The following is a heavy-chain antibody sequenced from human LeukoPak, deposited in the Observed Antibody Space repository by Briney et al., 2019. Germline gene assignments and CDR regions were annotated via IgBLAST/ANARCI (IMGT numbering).Heavy chain of an antibody. V-gene: IGHV3-7*03. CDR1: GFTFSSYW. CDR3: AKDYGGVGY. D-gene: IGHD4-23*01. Sequence: GGSLRLSCAASGFTFSSYWMSWVRQAPGKGLEWVANTNQDGSEKYYADSVKGRFTISRDNSKNTLYLQMNSLRAEDTAVYYCAKDYGGVGYWGQGTLVTVSS. CDR2: TNQDGSEK. J-gene: IGHJ4*02.